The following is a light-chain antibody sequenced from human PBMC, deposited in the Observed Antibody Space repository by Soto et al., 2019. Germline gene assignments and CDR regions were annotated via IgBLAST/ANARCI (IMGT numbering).Light chain of an antibody. CDR1: NSDVGTHGY. CDR3: MCYAGGNNWV. Sequence: QSALTQPRSVSGSPGQSVTISCTGTNSDVGTHGYVSWYQQHAGKAPKLMIYDVTKRPSGVPDRFSGSKSANTASLTVSGLQAEDEADYYCMCYAGGNNWVFGGGTKLTVL. V-gene: IGLV2-8*01. J-gene: IGLJ3*02. CDR2: DVT.